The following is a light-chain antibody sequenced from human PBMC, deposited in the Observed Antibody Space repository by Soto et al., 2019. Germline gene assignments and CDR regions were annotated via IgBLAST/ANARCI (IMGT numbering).Light chain of an antibody. CDR2: WAS. CDR3: QQYYSTPPA. CDR1: QSVLYSSNNKNY. Sequence: DIVMTQSPDSLAVSLGERATINCKSSQSVLYSSNNKNYLAWYQQKPGQPPKLLIYWASTRVSGVPDRFSGSGSGTDFTLTISSLQAEYVAVYYCQQYYSTPPAFGPGTKVDIK. J-gene: IGKJ3*01. V-gene: IGKV4-1*01.